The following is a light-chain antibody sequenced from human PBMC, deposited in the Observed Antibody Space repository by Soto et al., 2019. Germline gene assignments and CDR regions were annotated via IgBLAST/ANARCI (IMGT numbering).Light chain of an antibody. CDR3: EQYGTAPWT. Sequence: EIVLTQSPGTLSLSPGERATVSCRASQSVSNNYLAWYQQTPGQAPRLLIYAASNRARGIPDRFGGSGSGADFTLTVSRLETEDGAVYYCEQYGTAPWTFGQGTKVEI. J-gene: IGKJ1*01. V-gene: IGKV3-20*01. CDR1: QSVSNNY. CDR2: AAS.